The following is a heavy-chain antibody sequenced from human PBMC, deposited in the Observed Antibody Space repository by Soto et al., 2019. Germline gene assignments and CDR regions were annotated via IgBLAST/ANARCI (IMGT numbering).Heavy chain of an antibody. CDR3: AREGLVLVPTTVNADYYYYAMDV. Sequence: QVQLVQSGAEVKKPGSSVKVSCKASGDTFSTYTITWMRQAPVRGLEWVGGIIPRSAKSNYAQKFQGRVTITADESTSTAYMELSRLRSKDTAVYYCAREGLVLVPTTVNADYYYYAMDVWGQGTPVTVSS. CDR1: GDTFSTYT. D-gene: IGHD4-17*01. V-gene: IGHV1-69*12. J-gene: IGHJ6*02. CDR2: IIPRSAKS.